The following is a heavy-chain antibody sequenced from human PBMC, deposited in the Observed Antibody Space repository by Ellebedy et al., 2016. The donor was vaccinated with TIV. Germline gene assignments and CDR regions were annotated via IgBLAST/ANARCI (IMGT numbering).Heavy chain of an antibody. V-gene: IGHV4-34*01. CDR2: INHSGST. J-gene: IGHJ6*02. D-gene: IGHD5-18*01. Sequence: MPSETLSLTCAVSGGSFSGYYWSWIRQPPGKGLEWIGEINHSGSTNYNPSLKSRVTISVDTSKNQFSLKLSSVTAADTAVYYCARGAWIQLWFRVTLGMDVWGQGTTVTVSS. CDR1: GGSFSGYY. CDR3: ARGAWIQLWFRVTLGMDV.